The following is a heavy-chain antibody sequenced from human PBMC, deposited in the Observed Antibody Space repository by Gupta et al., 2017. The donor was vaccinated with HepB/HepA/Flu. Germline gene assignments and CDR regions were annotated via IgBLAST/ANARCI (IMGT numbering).Heavy chain of an antibody. CDR1: GFTFSTYA. CDR2: ITGDGGTT. CDR3: AKDRAGGFPSTH. Sequence: EVHLLESGGGLVQPGGSLRLSCAASGFTFSTYAMSWVRQAPGKGLEWVSAITGDGGTTNYADSVKARFTIYRDNSKKTLYLQMSSMRAEDTAVYFCAKDRAGGFPSTHGDQGTLVTVSS. D-gene: IGHD2-2*01. V-gene: IGHV3-23*01. J-gene: IGHJ4*02.